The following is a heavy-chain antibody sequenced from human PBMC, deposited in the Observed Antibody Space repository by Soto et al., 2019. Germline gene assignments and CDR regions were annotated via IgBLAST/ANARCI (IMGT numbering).Heavy chain of an antibody. J-gene: IGHJ4*02. CDR3: ARGADYSNSNFDY. CDR1: GFTFSAYS. V-gene: IGHV3-21*01. CDR2: IDTSGYI. Sequence: GGSLRLSCTVSGFTFSAYSVNWVRQAPGKGLEWVSSIDTSGYIYYADSVKGRFAISRDNAKNSLFPQMTSLRAEDTAVYYCARGADYSNSNFDYWGQGTLVTVSS. D-gene: IGHD4-4*01.